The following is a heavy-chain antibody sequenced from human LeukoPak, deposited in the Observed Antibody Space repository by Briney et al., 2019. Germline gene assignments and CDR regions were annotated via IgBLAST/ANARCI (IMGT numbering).Heavy chain of an antibody. CDR1: GFSLTTSGVG. Sequence: SGPTLVNPTQTLTLTCTFSGFSLTTSGVGVGWIRQPPGKALEWLALISWDDDKRYSPSLKSRLTITKDTSKNQVVLTMTNVDPVDTATYFCTHRNWDAGNNWFDPWGQGAPVTVSS. CDR3: THRNWDAGNNWFDP. D-gene: IGHD3-10*01. CDR2: ISWDDDK. V-gene: IGHV2-5*02. J-gene: IGHJ5*02.